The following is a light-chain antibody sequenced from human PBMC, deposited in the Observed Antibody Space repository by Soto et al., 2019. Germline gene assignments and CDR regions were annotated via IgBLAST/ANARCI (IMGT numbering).Light chain of an antibody. Sequence: EIVMTQSPATLSVSPGEGATLSCRASQSVSSKLAWYQQKPGQAPRLLIYGASTRATGIPARFSGSGSGTDFTLTISSLEPEDFAVYYCQQRSSWPWTFGQGTKVDIK. CDR3: QQRSSWPWT. CDR2: GAS. CDR1: QSVSSK. V-gene: IGKV3-15*01. J-gene: IGKJ1*01.